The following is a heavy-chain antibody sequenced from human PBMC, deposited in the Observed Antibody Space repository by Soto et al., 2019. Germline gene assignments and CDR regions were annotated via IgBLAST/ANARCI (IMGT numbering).Heavy chain of an antibody. D-gene: IGHD3-3*01. CDR2: ISSSGSTI. J-gene: IGHJ6*02. Sequence: GGSLRLSCAASGFTFSDYYMSWIRQAPGKGLEWVSYISSSGSTIYYADSVKGRFTISRDNAKNSLYLQMNSLRAEDTAVYYCARDKDVGYYDFWSASTRTYYYGMDVWGQWTTVTV. CDR1: GFTFSDYY. CDR3: ARDKDVGYYDFWSASTRTYYYGMDV. V-gene: IGHV3-11*01.